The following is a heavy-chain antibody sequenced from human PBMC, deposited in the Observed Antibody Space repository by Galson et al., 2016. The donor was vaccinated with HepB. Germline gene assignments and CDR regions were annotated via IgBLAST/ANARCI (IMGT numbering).Heavy chain of an antibody. CDR1: GFTFSTYT. J-gene: IGHJ5*02. V-gene: IGHV3-21*01. D-gene: IGHD3-3*01. CDR3: ARVAANESWGKTILGVVSSWVDP. CDR2: ISSSSFFI. Sequence: SLRLSCAASGFTFSTYTMNWVRQAPGKGLEWVSSISSSSFFIYYADTVKGRFTISRDNANNSLYLQMNSLRAEDTAVYYCARVAANESWGKTILGVVSSWVDPWGQGTLVTVSS.